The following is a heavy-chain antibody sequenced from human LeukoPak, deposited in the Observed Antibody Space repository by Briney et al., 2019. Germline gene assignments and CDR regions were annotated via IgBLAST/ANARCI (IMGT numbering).Heavy chain of an antibody. CDR1: GFTFSSYA. CDR3: AKIYSGSYYGVRPFDY. V-gene: IGHV3-23*01. J-gene: IGHJ4*02. Sequence: PGGSLRLSCAASGFTFSSYAMSWVRQAPGKGLEWVSAISGSGGSTYYADSVKGRFTISRDNSKNTLYLQMNSLRAEDTAVYYCAKIYSGSYYGVRPFDYWGQGTLVTVSS. D-gene: IGHD1-26*01. CDR2: ISGSGGST.